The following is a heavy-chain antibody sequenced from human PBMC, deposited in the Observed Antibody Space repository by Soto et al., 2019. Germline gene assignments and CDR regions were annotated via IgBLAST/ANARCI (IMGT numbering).Heavy chain of an antibody. CDR1: GYTFTSYA. J-gene: IGHJ6*02. V-gene: IGHV1-3*01. D-gene: IGHD5-18*01. CDR3: ARGKYSYGSHYYYGMDV. Sequence: ASVKVSCKASGYTFTSYAMHWVRQAPGQRFEWMGWINAGNGNTKYSQKFQGRVTITRDTSASTAYMELSSLRSEDTAVYYCARGKYSYGSHYYYGMDVWGQGTTVTVS. CDR2: INAGNGNT.